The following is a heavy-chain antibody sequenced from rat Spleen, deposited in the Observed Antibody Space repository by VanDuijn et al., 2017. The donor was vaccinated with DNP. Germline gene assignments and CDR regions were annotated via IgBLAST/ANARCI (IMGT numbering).Heavy chain of an antibody. CDR3: ARSWVGVRGIWFAF. J-gene: IGHJ3*01. V-gene: IGHV1-43*01. CDR1: GYTFTTYY. D-gene: IGHD4-3*01. CDR2: IHTGSGGT. Sequence: QIQLQQSGAELAKPGSSVKISCKASGYTFTTYYVGWIKQTTGQGLEYIGYIHTGSGGTNYNEKFKGKATLSVDKSSSTAFMQLSSLTPDDSAVYYCARSWVGVRGIWFAFWGQGTLVTVSS.